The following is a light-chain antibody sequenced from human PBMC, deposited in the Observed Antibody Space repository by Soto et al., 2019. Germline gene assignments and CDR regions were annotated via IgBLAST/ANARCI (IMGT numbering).Light chain of an antibody. CDR3: CSYAGSSTFFYV. V-gene: IGLV2-23*03. CDR2: EGS. CDR1: SSDVGSYNL. Sequence: QSVLTQPASVSGSPVQSITISCTGTSSDVGSYNLVSWYQQHPGKAPKLMIYEGSKRPSGVSNRFSGSKSGNTASLTISGLQAEDEADYYCCSYAGSSTFFYVFGTGTKVTVL. J-gene: IGLJ1*01.